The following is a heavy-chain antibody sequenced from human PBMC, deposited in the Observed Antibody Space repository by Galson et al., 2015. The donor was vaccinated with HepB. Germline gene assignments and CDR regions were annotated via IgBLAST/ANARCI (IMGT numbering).Heavy chain of an antibody. J-gene: IGHJ4*02. D-gene: IGHD3-10*01. CDR2: IYYSGST. Sequence: SETLSLTCTVSGGSISSYYWSWIRQPPGKGLEWIGYIYYSGSTNYNPSLKSRVTISVDTSKNQFSLKLSSVTAADTAVYYCSSGSYYNGEKYWGQGTLVTVSS. CDR3: SSGSYYNGEKY. V-gene: IGHV4-59*01. CDR1: GGSISSYY.